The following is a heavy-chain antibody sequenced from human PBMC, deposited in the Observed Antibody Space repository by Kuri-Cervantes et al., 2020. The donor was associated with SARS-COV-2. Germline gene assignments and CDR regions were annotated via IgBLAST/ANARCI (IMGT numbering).Heavy chain of an antibody. CDR2: ISSSSSYI. J-gene: IGHJ4*02. D-gene: IGHD3-22*01. CDR1: GFTFSSYS. Sequence: GGSLRLSCAASGFTFSSYSMNWVRQAPGKGLEWVSSISSSSSYIYYADSVKGRFTISRDNAKNSLYLQMNSLRAEDTAVYYCARVEYYDSSGLLYYFDYWGQGTLVTVSS. V-gene: IGHV3-21*01. CDR3: ARVEYYDSSGLLYYFDY.